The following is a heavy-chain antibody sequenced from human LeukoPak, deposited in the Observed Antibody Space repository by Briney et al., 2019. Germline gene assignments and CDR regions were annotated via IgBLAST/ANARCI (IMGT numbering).Heavy chain of an antibody. CDR1: GGSFSGYY. V-gene: IGHV4-34*01. CDR2: INHSGST. D-gene: IGHD3-3*01. Sequence: SETLSLTCAVYGGSFSGYYWSWIRQPPGKGLEWIAEINHSGSTNYNPSLKSRVTISVDTSKNQFSLKLSSVTAADTAVYYCARGEHVLRFLEWLLTFDPWGQGTLVTVSS. J-gene: IGHJ5*02. CDR3: ARGEHVLRFLEWLLTFDP.